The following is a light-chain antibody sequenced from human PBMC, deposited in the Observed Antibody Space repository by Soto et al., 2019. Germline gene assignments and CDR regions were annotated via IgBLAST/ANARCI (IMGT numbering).Light chain of an antibody. CDR3: RSYTSGSTRVV. CDR1: SSDVGGYNY. Sequence: QSALTQPASVSGSPGQSITISCTGTSSDVGGYNYVSWYQQHPGKAPKVMIYDVSKRPSGISNRFSGSKSGNTASLTISGLPVEDEAAYYCRSYTSGSTRVVFGGGTKLTVL. CDR2: DVS. V-gene: IGLV2-14*03. J-gene: IGLJ2*01.